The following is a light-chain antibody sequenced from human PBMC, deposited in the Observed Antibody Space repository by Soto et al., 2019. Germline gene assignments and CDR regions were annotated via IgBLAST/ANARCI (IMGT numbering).Light chain of an antibody. Sequence: DIQMTQSPSSVSASVGESVTMSCRASQGIGSWLAWYQQQPGKAPKLLIFATSSLQGGVPSRFSGSGSGTAFTLTINSLQREDFATYSCQHNGVFGPGTKVDVK. CDR3: QHNGV. CDR2: ATS. V-gene: IGKV1-12*01. J-gene: IGKJ3*01. CDR1: QGIGSW.